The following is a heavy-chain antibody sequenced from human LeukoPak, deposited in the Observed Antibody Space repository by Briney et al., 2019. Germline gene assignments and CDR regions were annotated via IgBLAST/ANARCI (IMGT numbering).Heavy chain of an antibody. Sequence: ASVKVSCKASGYTFTNNAFSWVRQAPGQGLEWMVWISAYNGNTHYAQTLQGRVTMTTDTSTSTAYMELRSLRSDDTAVYYCAREGVAGRSGYFDYWGQGTLVTVSS. CDR3: AREGVAGRSGYFDY. CDR2: ISAYNGNT. J-gene: IGHJ4*02. D-gene: IGHD6-19*01. CDR1: GYTFTNNA. V-gene: IGHV1-18*01.